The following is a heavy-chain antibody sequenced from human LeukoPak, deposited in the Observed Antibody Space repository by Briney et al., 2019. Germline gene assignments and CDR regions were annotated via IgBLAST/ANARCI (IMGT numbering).Heavy chain of an antibody. CDR2: ISSSSSYI. J-gene: IGHJ6*02. V-gene: IGHV3-21*01. CDR3: ARKDVYYYYGMDV. Sequence: GGSLRLSCAASGFTFSSYSMNWVRQAPGKGLEGVSSISSSSSYIYYADSVKGRFTISRDNAKNSLYLQMNSLRAEDTAVYYCARKDVYYYYGMDVWGQGTTVTVSS. CDR1: GFTFSSYS.